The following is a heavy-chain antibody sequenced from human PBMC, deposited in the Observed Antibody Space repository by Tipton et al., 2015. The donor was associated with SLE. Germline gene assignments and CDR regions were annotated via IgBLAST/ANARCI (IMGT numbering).Heavy chain of an antibody. J-gene: IGHJ4*02. Sequence: SLRLSCTASGFTFSSYAMHWVRQAPGKGLEWVAVISYDGSNKYYADSVKGRFTISRDNSKNTLYLQMNSLRAEDTAVYYCARTHSSGWYRGVDYWGQGTLVTVSS. V-gene: IGHV3-30-3*01. CDR3: ARTHSSGWYRGVDY. D-gene: IGHD6-19*01. CDR2: ISYDGSNK. CDR1: GFTFSSYA.